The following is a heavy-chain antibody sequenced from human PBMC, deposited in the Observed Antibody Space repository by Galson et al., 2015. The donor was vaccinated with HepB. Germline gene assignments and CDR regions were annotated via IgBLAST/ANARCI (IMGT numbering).Heavy chain of an antibody. D-gene: IGHD1-26*01. J-gene: IGHJ5*02. CDR3: ARARSGNYFNNWFDP. V-gene: IGHV4-59*11. Sequence: TLSLTCTVSGGSISSHYWNWIRQPPGKGLEWIGYIYYSGSTNYNPSLKSRVTISVDTSKNQFSLKLTSVTAADTAVYYCARARSGNYFNNWFDPWGQGTLVTVSS. CDR1: GGSISSHY. CDR2: IYYSGST.